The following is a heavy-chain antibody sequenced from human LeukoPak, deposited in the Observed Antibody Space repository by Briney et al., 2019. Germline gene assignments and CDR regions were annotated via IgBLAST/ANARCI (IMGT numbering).Heavy chain of an antibody. D-gene: IGHD2-15*01. J-gene: IGHJ4*02. CDR1: GGSLSGYY. CDR3: ARGDGVIVAARPDY. Sequence: SETLSLTCAVYGGSLSGYYWSWIRQPPGKGLEWIGEINHSGSTTYNPSLKSRVTISVDTSNNQFSLKVTSVNAADTAVYYCARGDGVIVAARPDYWGPGGLFTVSS. CDR2: INHSGST. V-gene: IGHV4-34*01.